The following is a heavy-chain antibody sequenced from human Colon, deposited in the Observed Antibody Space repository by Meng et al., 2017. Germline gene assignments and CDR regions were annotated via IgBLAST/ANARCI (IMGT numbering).Heavy chain of an antibody. CDR2: ISSSSSYI. J-gene: IGHJ6*02. CDR3: ARLWGSNITIFGVVIRGYYYGMDV. V-gene: IGHV3-21*01. CDR1: GFTFSSYS. Sequence: GESLKISCAASGFTFSSYSMNWVRQAPGKGLEWVSSISSSSSYIYYADSVKGRFTISRDNAKNSLYLQMNSLRAEDTAVYYCARLWGSNITIFGVVIRGYYYGMDVWGQGTTVTVSS. D-gene: IGHD3-3*01.